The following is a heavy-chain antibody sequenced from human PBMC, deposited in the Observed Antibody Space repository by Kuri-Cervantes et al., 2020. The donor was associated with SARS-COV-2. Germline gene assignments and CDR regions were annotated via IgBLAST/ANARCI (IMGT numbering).Heavy chain of an antibody. D-gene: IGHD5/OR15-5a*01. V-gene: IGHV3-23*01. Sequence: GGSLRLSCAASGFTFSSYAMSWVRQAPGEGLEWVSAISGSGGTIYYADSVKGRFTISRDNAKNSLYLQMNSLRAEDTAVYYCARERVYGTGLDYWGQGTLVTVSS. CDR1: GFTFSSYA. CDR2: ISGSGGTI. J-gene: IGHJ4*02. CDR3: ARERVYGTGLDY.